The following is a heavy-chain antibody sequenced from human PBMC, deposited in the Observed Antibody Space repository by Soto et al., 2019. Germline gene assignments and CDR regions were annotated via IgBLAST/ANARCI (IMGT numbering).Heavy chain of an antibody. CDR1: GFSLSTSGVG. V-gene: IGHV2-5*02. Sequence: QITLKESGPTLVKPTQTLTLTCTFSGFSLSTSGVGVGWIRQPPGKALEWLALIYWDDDKRYSPSLKSRLTXTXXTPKNQVVLTTTHMDPVDTATYYCAHTDDYGDYNYWGPGTLVPVSS. CDR3: AHTDDYGDYNY. CDR2: IYWDDDK. D-gene: IGHD4-17*01. J-gene: IGHJ4*02.